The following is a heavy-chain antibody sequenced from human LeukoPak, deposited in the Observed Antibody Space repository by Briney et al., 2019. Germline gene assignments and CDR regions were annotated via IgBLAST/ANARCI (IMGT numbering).Heavy chain of an antibody. V-gene: IGHV4-30-2*01. CDR2: IYHSGST. CDR1: GGSISSGGYY. J-gene: IGHJ3*02. Sequence: PSETLSLTCTVSGGSISSGGYYWSWIRQPPGKGLEWIGYIYHSGSTNYNPSLKSRVTISVDKSKNQFSLKLSSVTAADTAVYYCARDGNYGDPRWAFDIWGQGTMVTVSS. D-gene: IGHD4-17*01. CDR3: ARDGNYGDPRWAFDI.